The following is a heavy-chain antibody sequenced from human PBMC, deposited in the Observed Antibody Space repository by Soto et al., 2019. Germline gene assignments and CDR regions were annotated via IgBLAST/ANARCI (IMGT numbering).Heavy chain of an antibody. CDR2: IIPLLGLT. CDR1: GDTFSTHT. D-gene: IGHD2-15*01. Sequence: QVQLLQSGAEMKKPGSSVTVSCHASGDTFSTHTITWVRQAPGQGLEWVGRIIPLLGLTDYAQTFLGRVTIRADKATSTADVVLSSLTSKDTALYCCARDRHCSVSTCFGDPDVWGTGKAVTVSS. CDR3: ARDRHCSVSTCFGDPDV. V-gene: IGHV1-69*08. J-gene: IGHJ6*03.